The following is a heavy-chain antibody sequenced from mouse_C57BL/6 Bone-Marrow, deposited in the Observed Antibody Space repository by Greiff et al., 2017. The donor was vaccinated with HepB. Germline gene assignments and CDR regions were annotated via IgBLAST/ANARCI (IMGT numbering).Heavy chain of an antibody. J-gene: IGHJ2*01. V-gene: IGHV5-12*01. Sequence: DVQLQESGGGLVQPGGSLKLSCAASGFTFSDYYMYWVRQTPEKRLEWVAYISNGGGSTYYPDTVKGRFTISRDNAKNTLYLQMSRLKSEDTAMYYCARLPYGFYFDYWGQGTTLTVSS. D-gene: IGHD2-2*01. CDR2: ISNGGGST. CDR1: GFTFSDYY. CDR3: ARLPYGFYFDY.